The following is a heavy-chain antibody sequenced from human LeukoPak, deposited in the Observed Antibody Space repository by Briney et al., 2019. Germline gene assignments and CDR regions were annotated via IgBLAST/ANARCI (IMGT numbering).Heavy chain of an antibody. CDR2: INHSGST. CDR3: ARHPPPRPSSPVYDILTGYYKRWFDP. J-gene: IGHJ5*02. V-gene: IGHV4-38-2*02. Sequence: PSETLSLTCTVSGYSITSAYYWGWIRQPPGKGLEWIGEINHSGSTNYNPSLKSRVTISVDTSKNQFSLKLSSVTAADTAVYYCARHPPPRPSSPVYDILTGYYKRWFDPWGQGTLVTVSS. D-gene: IGHD3-9*01. CDR1: GYSITSAYY.